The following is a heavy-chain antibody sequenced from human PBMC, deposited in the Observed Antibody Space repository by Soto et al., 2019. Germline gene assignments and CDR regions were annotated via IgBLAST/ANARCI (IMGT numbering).Heavy chain of an antibody. D-gene: IGHD4-17*01. CDR1: GFSLNTGGGG. CDR3: VHTGAPFGDYVFIY. V-gene: IGHV2-5*02. CDR2: IYWDDDK. J-gene: IGHJ4*02. Sequence: GPTLVKPTQTLPLTCTFSGFSLNTGGGGVGWIRQPPGKALEWLGVIYWDDDKRYSPSLENRLAITKDTSKNQVVLTMTNMDPVDTATYYCVHTGAPFGDYVFIYWGPGSLVTVSS.